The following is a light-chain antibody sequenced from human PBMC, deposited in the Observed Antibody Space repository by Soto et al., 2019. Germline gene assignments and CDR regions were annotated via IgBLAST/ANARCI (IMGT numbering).Light chain of an antibody. Sequence: DTKMTQFPSTLSASVGDRVTITSRASQSISSWLAWYQQKPGQAPKLLIYKASTLQSGVPSRFSGSGSGTEFTLAISSLQPDDSASYYCQQYNDNWTFGQGTKVDIK. CDR1: QSISSW. CDR2: KAS. J-gene: IGKJ1*01. V-gene: IGKV1-5*03. CDR3: QQYNDNWT.